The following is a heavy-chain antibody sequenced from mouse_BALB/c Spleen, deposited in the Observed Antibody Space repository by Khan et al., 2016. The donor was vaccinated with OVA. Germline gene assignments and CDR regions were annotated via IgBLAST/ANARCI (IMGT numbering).Heavy chain of an antibody. CDR1: GYTFSSYW. D-gene: IGHD2-12*01. CDR2: ILPGRGNT. CDR3: ARGARTTYGMDY. V-gene: IGHV1-9*01. Sequence: QVQLKQSGAELVKPGASVKIACKATGYTFSSYWIEWVKQRPGHGLEWIGEILPGRGNTNYNEKFKGKATFTADTYSNTAYMHLSSLTSEDSAVSFCARGARTTYGMDYWGQGTSVTVSS. J-gene: IGHJ4*01.